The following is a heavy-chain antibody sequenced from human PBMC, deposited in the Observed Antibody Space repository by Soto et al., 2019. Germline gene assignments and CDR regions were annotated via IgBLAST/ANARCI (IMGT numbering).Heavy chain of an antibody. Sequence: GESLKISCRTSGYKFTSSWIAWVRQKPGKGLEWMGIIFPSDSDTGCSPSFQGQVTISADRSTSTVFLQWASLKASDTAVYFCARKDKSGYFNWFDPWGQGTLVTVSS. CDR3: ARKDKSGYFNWFDP. CDR1: GYKFTSSW. J-gene: IGHJ5*02. CDR2: IFPSDSDT. V-gene: IGHV5-51*01. D-gene: IGHD3-22*01.